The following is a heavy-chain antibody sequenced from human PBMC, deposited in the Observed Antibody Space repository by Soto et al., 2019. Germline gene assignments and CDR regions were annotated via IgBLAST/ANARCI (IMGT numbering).Heavy chain of an antibody. CDR3: ARHNIAEDIIVAENRYYSGLDV. V-gene: IGHV5-51*01. J-gene: IGHJ6*02. CDR1: GYSCTSYW. CDR2: IYPGDSDT. D-gene: IGHD2-15*01. Sequence: GESLKISCKGSGYSCTSYWIGWVRQMPGNGLEWMGMIYPGDSDTRYRPSFQGQVTITADKSVSTAYLQWSSLTASDTAMYYGARHNIAEDIIVAENRYYSGLDVWGQGPTVTVSS.